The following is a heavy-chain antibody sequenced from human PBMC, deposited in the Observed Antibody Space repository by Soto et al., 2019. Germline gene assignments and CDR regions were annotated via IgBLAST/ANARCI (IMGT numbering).Heavy chain of an antibody. V-gene: IGHV4-59*01. CDR1: GGSISSYY. CDR3: GRVGWGGDS. CDR2: IPYNGST. D-gene: IGHD7-27*01. Sequence: SETLSLTCTGSGGSISSYYWRWNRQPPGKGLEWIVYIPYNGSTNYTPYLQSRVVISIDRGKNQFSLKMTSVTAVDTAVYFCGRVGWGGDSWGQGTLVTVSS. J-gene: IGHJ4*02.